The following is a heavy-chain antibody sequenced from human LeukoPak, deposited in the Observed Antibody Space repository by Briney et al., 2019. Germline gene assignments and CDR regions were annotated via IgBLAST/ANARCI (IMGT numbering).Heavy chain of an antibody. J-gene: IGHJ4*02. V-gene: IGHV1-2*02. CDR1: GYTFTGYY. D-gene: IGHD6-19*01. Sequence: ASVKVSCKASGYTFTGYYMHWVRQAPGQGLEWMGWINPNSGGTNYAQKFQGRVTMPRDTSISTAYMELSRLRSHDTAVYYCGRFFSSGWYDYWGQGTLVTVSS. CDR3: GRFFSSGWYDY. CDR2: INPNSGGT.